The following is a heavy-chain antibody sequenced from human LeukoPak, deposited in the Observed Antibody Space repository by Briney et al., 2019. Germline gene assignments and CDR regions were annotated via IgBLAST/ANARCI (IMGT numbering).Heavy chain of an antibody. Sequence: GGSLRLSCAASGFTFSSYEMNWVRKAPGKGLEWVSYISSSGSTIYYADSVKGRFTISRDNAKNTLYLQMNSLRAEDTAVYYCARVYGDYSYYYYYMDVWGKGTTVTIS. J-gene: IGHJ6*03. CDR2: ISSSGSTI. CDR1: GFTFSSYE. V-gene: IGHV3-48*03. D-gene: IGHD4-17*01. CDR3: ARVYGDYSYYYYYMDV.